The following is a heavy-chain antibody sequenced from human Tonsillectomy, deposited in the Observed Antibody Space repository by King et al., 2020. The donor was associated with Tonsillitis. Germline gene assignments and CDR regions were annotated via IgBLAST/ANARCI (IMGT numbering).Heavy chain of an antibody. J-gene: IGHJ3*02. V-gene: IGHV4-31*03. CDR3: ARDGSNGDYLRTTGFDI. D-gene: IGHD4-17*01. Sequence: QLQESGPGLVKPSQTLSLTCTVSRGSISSGGYYWTWIRQHPGKGLEWIGYIYSTGSTNYSPSLRSRLTISVDTSKNQFSLRLSSVTAADTAVYYCARDGSNGDYLRTTGFDIWGQGTMVTVSS. CDR1: RGSISSGGYY. CDR2: IYSTGST.